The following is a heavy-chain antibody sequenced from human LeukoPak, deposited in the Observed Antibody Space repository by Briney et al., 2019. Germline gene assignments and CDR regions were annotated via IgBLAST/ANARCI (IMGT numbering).Heavy chain of an antibody. CDR3: ARVAMHYYHYGGV. V-gene: IGHV1-18*01. D-gene: IGHD2-21*01. CDR1: GYTFTSYG. CDR2: ISAYNGNT. J-gene: IGHJ6*03. Sequence: ASVKVSCKASGYTFTSYGISWVRQAPGQGLEWMGWISAYNGNTNYAQKLQGRATMTTDTSTSTAYMELRSLRSDDTAVYYCARVAMHYYHYGGVGGKGTAVNISS.